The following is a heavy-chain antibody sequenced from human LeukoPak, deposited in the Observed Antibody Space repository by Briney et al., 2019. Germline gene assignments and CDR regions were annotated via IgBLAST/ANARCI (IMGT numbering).Heavy chain of an antibody. Sequence: ASVKVSCKASGYTFTSYGISWVRQAPGQGLEWMGWISAYNGNTNYAQKLQGRVTMTTDTSTSTAYMELRSLRSDDTAVYYCARDCLYDSSGYLNWFDPWGQGTLVTVSS. CDR3: ARDCLYDSSGYLNWFDP. D-gene: IGHD3-22*01. CDR2: ISAYNGNT. J-gene: IGHJ5*02. V-gene: IGHV1-18*01. CDR1: GYTFTSYG.